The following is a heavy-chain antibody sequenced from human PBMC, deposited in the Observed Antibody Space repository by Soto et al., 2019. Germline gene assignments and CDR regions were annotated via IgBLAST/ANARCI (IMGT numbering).Heavy chain of an antibody. D-gene: IGHD4-17*01. CDR2: INAGNGNT. V-gene: IGHV1-3*01. Sequence: ASVKVSCKASGYTFTIYAMHWVRQAPGQRLEWMGWINAGNGNTKYSQKFQGRVTITRDTSASTAYMELSSLRSEDTAVYYCARTVGYYYGMDVWGQGTTVTVSS. CDR3: ARTVGYYYGMDV. J-gene: IGHJ6*02. CDR1: GYTFTIYA.